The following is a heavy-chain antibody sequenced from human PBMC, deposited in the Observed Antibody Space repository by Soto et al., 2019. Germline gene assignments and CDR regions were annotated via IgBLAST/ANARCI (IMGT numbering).Heavy chain of an antibody. CDR2: IYYSGST. V-gene: IGHV4-59*01. J-gene: IGHJ5*02. CDR3: ARGRIIVAGGFDP. Sequence: SETLSLTCAVYGGSFSGYYWSWIRQPPGKGLEWIGYIYYSGSTNYNPSLKSRVTISVDTSKNQFSLKLSSVTAADTAVYYCARGRIIVAGGFDPWGQGTLVTVSS. D-gene: IGHD6-19*01. CDR1: GGSFSGYY.